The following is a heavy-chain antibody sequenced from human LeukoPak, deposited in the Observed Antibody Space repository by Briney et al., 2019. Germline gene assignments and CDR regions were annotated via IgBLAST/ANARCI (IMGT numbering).Heavy chain of an antibody. J-gene: IGHJ4*02. CDR1: GYTFTGYY. CDR2: INPNSGGT. Sequence: GASVKVSCKASGYTFTGYYMHWVRQAPGQGLEWMGWINPNSGGTNYAQTFQGWVTMTRDTSTSTAYMELSRLKTNGTAVYYCAGLAHPGIGATTPYFDYGGQGTLVTVSS. CDR3: AGLAHPGIGATTPYFDY. V-gene: IGHV1-2*04. D-gene: IGHD5-12*01.